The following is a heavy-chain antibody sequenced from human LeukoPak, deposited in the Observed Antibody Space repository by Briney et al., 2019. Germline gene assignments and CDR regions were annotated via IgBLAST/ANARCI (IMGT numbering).Heavy chain of an antibody. CDR3: VRGGGPSYKYNAFDI. D-gene: IGHD2-15*01. V-gene: IGHV3-7*02. Sequence: GGSLRLSCAASGLTFSNYWMSWVRQAPGEGLEWVANINEDGSEKYYEDSVRGRFTISRDNAKNSLYLQMSSLRAEDTAIYYCVRGGGPSYKYNAFDIWGQGTMVTVYS. CDR2: INEDGSEK. CDR1: GLTFSNYW. J-gene: IGHJ3*02.